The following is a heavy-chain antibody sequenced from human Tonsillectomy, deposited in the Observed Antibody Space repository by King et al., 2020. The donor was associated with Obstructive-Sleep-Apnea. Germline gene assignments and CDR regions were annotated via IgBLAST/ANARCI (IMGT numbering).Heavy chain of an antibody. D-gene: IGHD3-10*01. CDR2: IDHSDSYT. CDR3: ARHYYGSGSYYGDAFDI. CDR1: GYSFTSYW. J-gene: IGHJ3*02. Sequence: VQLVESGAEVKKPGESLRISCKGSGYSFTSYWISWVRQMPGKGLEWLGGIDHSDSYTNYSPSFQGHVTISADKSFSTAYLQWSSLKPSDTAMYYCARHYYGSGSYYGDAFDIWGQGTMVTVSS. V-gene: IGHV5-10-1*03.